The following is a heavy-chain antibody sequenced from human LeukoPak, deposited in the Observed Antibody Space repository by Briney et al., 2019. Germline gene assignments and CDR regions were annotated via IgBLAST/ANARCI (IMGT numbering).Heavy chain of an antibody. J-gene: IGHJ2*01. Sequence: SETLSLTCTVSGGSVSSNGYFWNWIRQPPGKGLEWIGSIYYSGSTYYNPSLKSRVTISVDTSKNQFSLKLSSVTAADTAVYYCARRVVGATAAFDLWGRGTLVTVSS. CDR3: ARRVVGATAAFDL. D-gene: IGHD1-26*01. CDR1: GGSVSSNGYF. CDR2: IYYSGST. V-gene: IGHV4-39*01.